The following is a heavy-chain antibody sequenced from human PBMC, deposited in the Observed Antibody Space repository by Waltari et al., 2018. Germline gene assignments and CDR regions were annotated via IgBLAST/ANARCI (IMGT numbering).Heavy chain of an antibody. CDR1: GFRFSDSW. CDR3: ARENYNGAAGDY. V-gene: IGHV3-7*01. D-gene: IGHD6-13*01. J-gene: IGHJ4*02. Sequence: EVQLLESGGGLVQTGGSLRLSCATSGFRFSDSWMSWVRQAPGKGLEWLANIRYDGGVKDIVDSVKGRFTVSRDNAENSLFLHMNSLRVEDTAVYYCARENYNGAAGDYWGQGTLVTVSS. CDR2: IRYDGGVK.